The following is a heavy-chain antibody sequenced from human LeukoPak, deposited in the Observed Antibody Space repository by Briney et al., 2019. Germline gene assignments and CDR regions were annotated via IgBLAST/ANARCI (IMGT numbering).Heavy chain of an antibody. CDR2: IYHSGNT. CDR3: ARERVVVAASDWFDP. Sequence: NPSGTLSLTCAVSGGSISSSTWWTWVRQPPGKGLEWIGEIYHSGNTNSNPSLKSRVTMSVDKSKNQFSLKLSSVTAADTAVYYCARERVVVAASDWFDPWGQGTLVTVSS. J-gene: IGHJ5*02. D-gene: IGHD2-15*01. V-gene: IGHV4-4*02. CDR1: GGSISSSTW.